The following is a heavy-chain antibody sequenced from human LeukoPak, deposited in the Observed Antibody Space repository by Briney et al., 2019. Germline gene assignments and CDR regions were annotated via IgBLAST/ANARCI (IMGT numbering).Heavy chain of an antibody. Sequence: GGSLRLSCVASALSVSGNCMSWVRHAAGKGRVWVSRINSDGSSTNYTDSVKGRFTISRDNAKNTLYLQMNSLRAENTAVYYCARDSGRLAAAGDYWGQGTLVTVSS. CDR3: ARDSGRLAAAGDY. J-gene: IGHJ4*02. V-gene: IGHV3-74*01. CDR2: INSDGSST. D-gene: IGHD6-13*01. CDR1: ALSVSGNC.